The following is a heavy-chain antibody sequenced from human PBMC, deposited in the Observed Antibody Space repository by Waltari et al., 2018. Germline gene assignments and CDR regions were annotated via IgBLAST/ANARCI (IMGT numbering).Heavy chain of an antibody. CDR1: GYSISSGYY. CDR3: ARDFDSSGYYLVY. D-gene: IGHD3-22*01. V-gene: IGHV4-38-2*02. J-gene: IGHJ4*02. Sequence: QVQLQESGPGLVKPSETLSLTCAVSGYSISSGYYWGWIRQPPGKGLDWIGSIYHSGSTYYNPSLKSRVTISVDTSKNQFSLKLSSVTAADTAVYYCARDFDSSGYYLVYWGQGTLVTVSS. CDR2: IYHSGST.